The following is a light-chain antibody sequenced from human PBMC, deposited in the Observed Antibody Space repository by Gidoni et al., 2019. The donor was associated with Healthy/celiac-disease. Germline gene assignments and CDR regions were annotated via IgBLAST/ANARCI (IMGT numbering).Light chain of an antibody. CDR3: QQSYSTLLLT. J-gene: IGKJ4*01. V-gene: IGKV1-39*01. CDR2: AAS. Sequence: DIQMTQSPSSLSASVGDSVTITCRASQSISSYLNWYQQKPGKAPQLLIYAASSLQSGVPSRFSGSGSGTDFTLTISSLQPEDFATYYCQQSYSTLLLTFGGGTKVEIK. CDR1: QSISSY.